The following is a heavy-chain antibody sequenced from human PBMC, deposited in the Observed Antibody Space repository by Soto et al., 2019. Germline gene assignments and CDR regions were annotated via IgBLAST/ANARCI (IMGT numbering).Heavy chain of an antibody. CDR3: AGTSRAANGTGLDS. CDR1: PVSINDYY. J-gene: IGHJ4*02. Sequence: SETLSLTCNFFPVSINDYYWSCIRHTPGMRLEWIGFVYSGGSAMYNPSFKSRVIISLETSKNQFSLTLTSLTAADSAVYYCAGTSRAANGTGLDSWGQGALVTVS. CDR2: VYSGGSA. V-gene: IGHV4-59*01. D-gene: IGHD6-25*01.